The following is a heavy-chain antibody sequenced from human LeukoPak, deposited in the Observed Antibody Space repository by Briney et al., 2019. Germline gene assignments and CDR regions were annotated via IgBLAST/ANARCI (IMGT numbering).Heavy chain of an antibody. V-gene: IGHV3-23*01. Sequence: GGSLRLSCVASGFSFDNYAMNWVRQAPGKGLEWVSLIIGSSGSTFYADSVKGRFTISRDRSKDTLYLQMNSLRAEDTAVYYCAKGSYDYIEIAYFDYWGQGSLVTVSS. J-gene: IGHJ4*02. D-gene: IGHD5-12*01. CDR1: GFSFDNYA. CDR2: IIGSSGST. CDR3: AKGSYDYIEIAYFDY.